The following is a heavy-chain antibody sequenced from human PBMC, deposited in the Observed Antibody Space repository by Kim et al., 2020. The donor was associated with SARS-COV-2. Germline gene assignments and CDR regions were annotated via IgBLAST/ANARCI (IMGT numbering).Heavy chain of an antibody. CDR1: GFTFDGYT. D-gene: IGHD3-9*01. V-gene: IGHV3-43*01. CDR2: ISWDGGST. CDR3: AKGGYDILSGYFYY. Sequence: GGSLRLSCAASGFTFDGYTMHWVRQAPGKGLEWVSLISWDGGSTYYADSVKGRFTISRDNSKNSLYLQMNSLRTEDTALYYCAKGGYDILSGYFYYWGQGTLVTVSS. J-gene: IGHJ4*02.